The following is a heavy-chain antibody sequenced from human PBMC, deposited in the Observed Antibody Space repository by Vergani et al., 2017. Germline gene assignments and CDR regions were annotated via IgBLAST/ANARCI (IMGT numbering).Heavy chain of an antibody. CDR1: GFPFQAFA. D-gene: IGHD3-16*01. CDR3: VKDNDYDADGPFDL. V-gene: IGHV3-9*01. CDR2: IDRNYGVK. J-gene: IGHJ2*01. Sequence: VEAGGGLVQPGGSLRLSCTASGFPFQAFAFHWVRQVSGRGLEWVSGIDRNYGVKNGNSFEGRFSISRDNAKKAVFLQMNNLRHEDTALYFCVKDNDYDADGPFDLWGRGTLVTVSS.